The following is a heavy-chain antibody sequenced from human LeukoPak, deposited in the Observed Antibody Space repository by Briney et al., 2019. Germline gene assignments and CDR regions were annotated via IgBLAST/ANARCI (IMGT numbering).Heavy chain of an antibody. D-gene: IGHD1-26*01. Sequence: SETLSLTCAIYSESFSGYFWSWIRQSPGKGLEWIGFMHYRGNTNSNPSLRSRVTISMDTSKNQFSLKMSSVTAADTAVYYCARDSPFEWDVFGDSFDIWGQGTVVTVSS. CDR1: SESFSGYF. CDR2: MHYRGNT. V-gene: IGHV4-59*01. CDR3: ARDSPFEWDVFGDSFDI. J-gene: IGHJ3*02.